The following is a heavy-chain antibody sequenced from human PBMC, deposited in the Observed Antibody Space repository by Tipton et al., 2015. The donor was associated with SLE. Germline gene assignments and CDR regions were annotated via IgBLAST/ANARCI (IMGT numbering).Heavy chain of an antibody. Sequence: LRLSCTVSGGSISSYYWSWIRQPPGKGLEWIGYIYYSGSTNYNPSLKSRVTISVDTSKNQFSLKLSSVTAADTAVYYCARGITVAAAGHFHDAFDIWGQGTMVTVSS. CDR3: ARGITVAAAGHFHDAFDI. J-gene: IGHJ3*02. D-gene: IGHD6-13*01. CDR2: IYYSGST. V-gene: IGHV4-59*01. CDR1: GGSISSYY.